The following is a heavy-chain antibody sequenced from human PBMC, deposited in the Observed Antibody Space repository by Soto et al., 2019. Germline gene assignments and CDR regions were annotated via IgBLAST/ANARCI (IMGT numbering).Heavy chain of an antibody. CDR2: IFHSGST. CDR1: GGSISGGIYY. V-gene: IGHV4-30-4*01. CDR3: AREIITLTTDWYFDL. D-gene: IGHD4-17*01. J-gene: IGHJ2*01. Sequence: QVQLQESGPGLVKPSETLSLTCTVSGGSISGGIYYWSWVRQSPGKGLEWIGYIFHSGSTFYNPSIGSRVTISVDTSKNQFSLRLSSVTAADTAVYYCAREIITLTTDWYFDLWGRGTLVTVSS.